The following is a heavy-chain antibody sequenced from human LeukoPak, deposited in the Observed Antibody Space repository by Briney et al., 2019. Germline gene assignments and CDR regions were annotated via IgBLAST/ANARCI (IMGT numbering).Heavy chain of an antibody. CDR3: ATGYDFWSGYLTPNWDY. Sequence: SETLSLTCTVSGGSISSYYWSWIRQPPGKGLEWIGYIYYSGSTNYNPSLKRRVTISVDTSKNQFSLKLSSVTLALTAVYYCATGYDFWSGYLTPNWDYWGQRTLVTVSS. D-gene: IGHD3-3*01. CDR1: GGSISSYY. V-gene: IGHV4-59*01. J-gene: IGHJ4*02. CDR2: IYYSGST.